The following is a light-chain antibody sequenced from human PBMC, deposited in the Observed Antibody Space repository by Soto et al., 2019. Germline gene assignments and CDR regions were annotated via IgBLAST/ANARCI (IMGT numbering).Light chain of an antibody. CDR3: ASFRSGTILV. CDR1: RSDIGDSNF. J-gene: IGLJ2*01. Sequence: SALTQPASVSGSPGQSVTISCTGPRSDIGDSNFISWYQHSPGKAPRLLIYQVNNRPSGVSGRFSGSKAGNTASLTISGLLDDDEADYFCASFRSGTILVFGSGTKLTVL. V-gene: IGLV2-14*01. CDR2: QVN.